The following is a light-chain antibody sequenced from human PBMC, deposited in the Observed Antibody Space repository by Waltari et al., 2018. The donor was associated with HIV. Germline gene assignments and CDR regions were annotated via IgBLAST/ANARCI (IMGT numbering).Light chain of an antibody. Sequence: EIVLTQSPGTLSFSPGESATLSCRASQSVSSNYLGWYQQKPGLAPRLLIYGASSRATGIPDRFSGSGSGTDFTLTISRLEPEDFAVYYCQQYGSSPRTFGQGTKVEIK. V-gene: IGKV3-20*01. CDR3: QQYGSSPRT. CDR1: QSVSSNY. CDR2: GAS. J-gene: IGKJ1*01.